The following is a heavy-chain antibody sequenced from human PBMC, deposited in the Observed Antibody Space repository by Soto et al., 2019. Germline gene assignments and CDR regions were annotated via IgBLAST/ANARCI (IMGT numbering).Heavy chain of an antibody. CDR2: IIPIFGTG. CDR3: ARDVPPAHYYDSSLNYGMDV. CDR1: GGTFSSYA. Sequence: SVKVSCKASGGTFSSYAISWVRQAPGQGLEWMGGIIPIFGTGNYAQKFQGRVTITADESTSTAYMELSSLRSEDTAGYYCARDVPPAHYYDSSLNYGMDVWGQGTTVTVSS. J-gene: IGHJ6*02. V-gene: IGHV1-69*13. D-gene: IGHD3-22*01.